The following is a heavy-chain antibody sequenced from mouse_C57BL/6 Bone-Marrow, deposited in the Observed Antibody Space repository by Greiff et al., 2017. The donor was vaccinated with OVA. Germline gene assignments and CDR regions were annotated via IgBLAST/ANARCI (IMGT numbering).Heavy chain of an antibody. Sequence: QVQLQQSGAELVRPGTSVKVSYKASGYAFTNYLIEWVKQRPGQGLEWIGVINPGSGGTNYNEKFKGKATLTADKSSSTAYMQLSSLTSEDSAVYFCARDYAFAYWGQGTLVTVSA. CDR1: GYAFTNYL. J-gene: IGHJ3*01. V-gene: IGHV1-54*01. D-gene: IGHD1-1*01. CDR3: ARDYAFAY. CDR2: INPGSGGT.